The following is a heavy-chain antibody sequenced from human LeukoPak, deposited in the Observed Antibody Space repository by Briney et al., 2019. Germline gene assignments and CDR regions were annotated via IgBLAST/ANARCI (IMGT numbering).Heavy chain of an antibody. V-gene: IGHV3-30*18. CDR3: AKEGTPQVSTWYDL. D-gene: IGHD3-10*01. CDR2: ISYAGGTQ. CDR1: GVTLSPYG. J-gene: IGHJ5*02. Sequence: GGSLRLSCAASGVTLSPYGIHWVRQAPGKGLEWVAVISYAGGTQHYADSVKGRFIISRDNPRNTLYLQMNILRTEDTAVYYCAKEGTPQVSTWYDLWGQGTHVIVSS.